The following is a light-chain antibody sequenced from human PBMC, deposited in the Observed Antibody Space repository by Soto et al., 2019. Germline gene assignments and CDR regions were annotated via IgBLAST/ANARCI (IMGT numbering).Light chain of an antibody. CDR2: VAT. CDR1: QSVANSY. CDR3: QQYGTLIT. V-gene: IGKV3-20*01. J-gene: IGKJ5*01. Sequence: EIVLTQSPGTQSLSPGERATLSFMASQSVANSYLAWYQQKPGQAPRLLIYVATSRATGIQDKFSGSGSGTDFTLTISRLESEDFAVYYCQQYGTLITFGQETRLEIK.